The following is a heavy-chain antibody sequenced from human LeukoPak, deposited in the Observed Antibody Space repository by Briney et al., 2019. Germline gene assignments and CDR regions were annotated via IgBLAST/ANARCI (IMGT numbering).Heavy chain of an antibody. J-gene: IGHJ3*02. CDR1: GYTLTELS. V-gene: IGHV1-24*01. Sequence: ASVKVSCKVSGYTLTELSMHWVRQAPGKGLEWMGGFDPEDAETIYAQKFQGRITMTEDTSTDTAYMELSSLRSEDTAVYYCATGVTHYAFDIWGQGTMVTVSS. CDR3: ATGVTHYAFDI. D-gene: IGHD5-18*01. CDR2: FDPEDAET.